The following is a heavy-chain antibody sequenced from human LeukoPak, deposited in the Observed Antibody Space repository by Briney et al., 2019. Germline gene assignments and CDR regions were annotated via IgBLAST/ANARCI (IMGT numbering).Heavy chain of an antibody. V-gene: IGHV4-59*08. CDR3: ARHAPRVVRLHYFDY. CDR2: IYYSGST. CDR1: GGSIGSYY. Sequence: SETLSLTCTVSGGSIGSYYWSWIRQPPGKGLEWIGYIYYSGSTNYNPSLKSRVTISVDTSKNQFSLKLSSVTAADTAVYYCARHAPRVVRLHYFDYWGQGTLVTVSS. D-gene: IGHD2-21*01. J-gene: IGHJ4*02.